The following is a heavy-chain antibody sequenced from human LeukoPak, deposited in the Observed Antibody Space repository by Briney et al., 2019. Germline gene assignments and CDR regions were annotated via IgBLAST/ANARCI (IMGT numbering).Heavy chain of an antibody. J-gene: IGHJ5*02. CDR3: ARQIEGYCSSTSCYGGWFDP. D-gene: IGHD2-2*01. CDR1: GFTFSSYD. V-gene: IGHV3-13*01. CDR2: IGTAGDT. Sequence: GGSLRLSCAASGFTFSSYDMHWVRQATGKGLEWVSAIGTAGDTYYPGSVKGRFTISRENAKNSLCLQMSSLRAGDTAVYYCARQIEGYCSSTSCYGGWFDPWGQGTLVTVSS.